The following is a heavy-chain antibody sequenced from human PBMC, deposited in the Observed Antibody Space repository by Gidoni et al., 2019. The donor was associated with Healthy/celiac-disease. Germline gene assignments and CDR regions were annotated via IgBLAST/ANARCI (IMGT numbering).Heavy chain of an antibody. Sequence: EVQLLESGGGLVQPGGSLRLSCAASGFTFSRYAMSWVRQAPGKGLEWVSAISGSGGSTYYADSVKGRFTISRDNSKNTLYLQMNSLRAEDTAVYYCAKDRSTSFNMLGWFDPWGQGTLVTVSS. J-gene: IGHJ5*02. CDR2: ISGSGGST. D-gene: IGHD2-2*01. CDR1: GFTFSRYA. V-gene: IGHV3-23*01. CDR3: AKDRSTSFNMLGWFDP.